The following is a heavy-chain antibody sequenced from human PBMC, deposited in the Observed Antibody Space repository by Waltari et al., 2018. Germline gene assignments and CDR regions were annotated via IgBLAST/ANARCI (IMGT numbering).Heavy chain of an antibody. CDR1: GFPLNNYA. D-gene: IGHD3-16*01. CDR2: ISAGGATT. Sequence: EMQQLESGGGLVQPGGSLRLSCATSGFPLNNYAMTWVRQAPGKGLEWVSAISAGGATTYYADSMKGRFTISRDNSKNTLYLQMNSLRAEDTAVYYCARVLRMGDLPHLSWGQGTLVTVSS. CDR3: ARVLRMGDLPHLS. V-gene: IGHV3-23*01. J-gene: IGHJ5*02.